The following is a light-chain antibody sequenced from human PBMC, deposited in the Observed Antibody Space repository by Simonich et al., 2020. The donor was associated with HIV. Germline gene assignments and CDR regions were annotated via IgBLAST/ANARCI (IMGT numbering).Light chain of an antibody. J-gene: IGLJ2*01. CDR2: EGS. CDR3: CSYAGSSTWI. V-gene: IGLV2-23*01. CDR1: SSVVESYNL. Sequence: QSALTQPASVSGSPGQSIPISCTGTSSVVESYNLVSWYQQHPGKAPKLMIYEGSKRPSGVSKRFSGSKSGNTASRTISGLQAEDEADYYCCSYAGSSTWIFGGGTKLTVL.